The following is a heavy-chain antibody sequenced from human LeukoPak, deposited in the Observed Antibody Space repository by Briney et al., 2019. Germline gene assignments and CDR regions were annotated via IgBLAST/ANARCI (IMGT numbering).Heavy chain of an antibody. CDR1: GFTFSNYA. Sequence: GGSLRLSCAASGFTFSNYAIHWVRQAPGKGLEWVAIISYDGSDKYYADSVMGRFTISRDYFKNTVYLQMNSLRPEDTAMYYCTRDQPDPDSGSYYLDYWGQGTLVTVSS. CDR3: TRDQPDPDSGSYYLDY. J-gene: IGHJ4*02. CDR2: ISYDGSDK. D-gene: IGHD3-10*01. V-gene: IGHV3-30-3*01.